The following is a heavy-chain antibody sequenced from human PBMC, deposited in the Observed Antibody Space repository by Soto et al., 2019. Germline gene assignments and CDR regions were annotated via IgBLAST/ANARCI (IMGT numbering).Heavy chain of an antibody. J-gene: IGHJ6*03. Sequence: EVHLLESGGGLVQPGGSLRLSCAASGFSFNIYAMKWVRQAPGKGLECVSAISAGGGNTYYADSVKGRFTISRDNSKNTLYLQMNRLRADDTAVYYCAKAPTYDYYYYMDVWGKGTTVTVSS. CDR3: AKAPTYDYYYYMDV. CDR1: GFSFNIYA. CDR2: ISAGGGNT. V-gene: IGHV3-23*01.